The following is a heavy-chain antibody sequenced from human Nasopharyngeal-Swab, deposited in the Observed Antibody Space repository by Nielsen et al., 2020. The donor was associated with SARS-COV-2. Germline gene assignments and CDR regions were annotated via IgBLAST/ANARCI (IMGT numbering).Heavy chain of an antibody. CDR3: VKDRWAIAGAGSVLDS. Sequence: GESLKISCAASGFTFSDCYMSWLRQAPGKGLEWVAYINSRGDSIYYADSVKGRFTISRDNARNSLYLEMNSLRDEDTALYYCVKDRWAIAGAGSVLDSWGQGTLVTVSS. J-gene: IGHJ4*02. CDR1: GFTFSDCY. V-gene: IGHV3-11*01. CDR2: INSRGDSI. D-gene: IGHD6-13*01.